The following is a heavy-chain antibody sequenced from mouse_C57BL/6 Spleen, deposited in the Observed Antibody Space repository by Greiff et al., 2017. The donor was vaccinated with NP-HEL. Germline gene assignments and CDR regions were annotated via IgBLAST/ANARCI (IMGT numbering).Heavy chain of an antibody. CDR1: GFTFSDYG. D-gene: IGHD2-5*01. CDR3: AKDYSSLDY. J-gene: IGHJ2*01. V-gene: IGHV5-17*01. CDR2: ISSGSSTI. Sequence: EVQGVESGGGLVKPGGSLKLSCAASGFTFSDYGMHWVRQAPEKGLEWVAYISSGSSTIYYADTVKGRFTISRDNAKNTLFLQMTSLRSEDTAMYYCAKDYSSLDYWGQGTTLTVSS.